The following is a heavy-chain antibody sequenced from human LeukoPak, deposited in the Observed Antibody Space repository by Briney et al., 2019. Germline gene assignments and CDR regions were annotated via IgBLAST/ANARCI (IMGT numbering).Heavy chain of an antibody. D-gene: IGHD3-22*01. J-gene: IGHJ3*02. CDR2: INSDGSTT. CDR3: ARDHRPLNYYDTSGGFDI. Sequence: PGGSLRLSCAASGFTFSSYWMHWVRQAPGKGLVWVSRINSDGSTTSYADSVKGRFTISRDNSKNTLYLQMNSLRAEDTAVYYCARDHRPLNYYDTSGGFDIWGQGTMVTVSS. V-gene: IGHV3-74*01. CDR1: GFTFSSYW.